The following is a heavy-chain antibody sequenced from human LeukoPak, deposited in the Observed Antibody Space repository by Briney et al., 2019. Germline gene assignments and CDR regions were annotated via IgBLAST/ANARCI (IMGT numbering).Heavy chain of an antibody. CDR3: ARDYYILTGYYSMDV. Sequence: GASVKVSCKASGYTFTGYYMHWVRQAPGQGLEWMGWINPNSGGTNYAQKFQGRVTMTRDTSISTAYMELSRLRSDDTAVYYCARDYYILTGYYSMDVWGKGTTVTVSS. D-gene: IGHD3-9*01. CDR1: GYTFTGYY. CDR2: INPNSGGT. J-gene: IGHJ6*03. V-gene: IGHV1-2*02.